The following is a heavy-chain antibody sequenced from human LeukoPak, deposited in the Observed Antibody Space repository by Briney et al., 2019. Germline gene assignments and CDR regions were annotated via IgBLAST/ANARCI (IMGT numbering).Heavy chain of an antibody. CDR1: GFTFSSYA. V-gene: IGHV3-11*01. Sequence: GGSLRLSCAASGFTFSSYAMSWIRQAPGKGLEWVSYISSSGTTIYYADSVKGRFTISRDNAKNSLYLQMNSLRAEDTAVYYCARDETAILPFDYWGQGTLVTVSS. CDR3: ARDETAILPFDY. D-gene: IGHD2-21*02. J-gene: IGHJ4*02. CDR2: ISSSGTTI.